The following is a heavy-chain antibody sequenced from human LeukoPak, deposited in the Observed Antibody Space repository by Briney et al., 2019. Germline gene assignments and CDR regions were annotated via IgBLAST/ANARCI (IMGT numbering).Heavy chain of an antibody. J-gene: IGHJ4*02. V-gene: IGHV3-23*01. CDR3: ASSGSYYPFDY. Sequence: GGSLRLSCAASGFTFSDYYMSWIRQAPGKGLEWVSIISDSGGSPHYADSVKGRFTISRDNSKDTVYLQMNSLRAEDTAIYYCASSGSYYPFDYWGQGILVTVSS. D-gene: IGHD3-10*01. CDR1: GFTFSDYY. CDR2: ISDSGGSP.